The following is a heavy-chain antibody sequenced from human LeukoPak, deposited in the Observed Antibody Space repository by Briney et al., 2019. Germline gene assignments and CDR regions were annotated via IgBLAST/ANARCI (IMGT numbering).Heavy chain of an antibody. Sequence: SVKVSCKASGGTFSSYAISWVRQAPGQGLEWMGGIIPIFGTANYARKFQGRVTITADESTSTAYMELSSLRSEDTAVYYCASSGNDFWSGYWFDPWGQGTLVTVSS. J-gene: IGHJ5*02. V-gene: IGHV1-69*13. CDR3: ASSGNDFWSGYWFDP. CDR1: GGTFSSYA. CDR2: IIPIFGTA. D-gene: IGHD3-3*01.